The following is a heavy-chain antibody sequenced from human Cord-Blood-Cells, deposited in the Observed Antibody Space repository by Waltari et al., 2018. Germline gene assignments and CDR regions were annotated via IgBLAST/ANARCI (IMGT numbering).Heavy chain of an antibody. CDR2: IIPIFGTA. Sequence: QVQLVQSGAEVKKPGSSVKVSCKASGGTFSSYAISWVRRAPGQGLEWMGGIIPIFGTANYAQKFQGRVTITADESTSTAYMELSSLRSEDTAVYYCARVRRLTGDRGYFDYWGQGTLVTVSS. CDR3: ARVRRLTGDRGYFDY. V-gene: IGHV1-69*01. CDR1: GGTFSSYA. J-gene: IGHJ4*02. D-gene: IGHD7-27*01.